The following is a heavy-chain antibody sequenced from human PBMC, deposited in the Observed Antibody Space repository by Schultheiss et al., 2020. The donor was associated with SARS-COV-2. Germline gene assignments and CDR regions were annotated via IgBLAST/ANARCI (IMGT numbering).Heavy chain of an antibody. V-gene: IGHV3-23*01. CDR1: GFTFSSYA. D-gene: IGHD6-6*01. CDR2: ISGSGGST. Sequence: GGSLRLSCAASGFTFSSYAMSWVRQAPGKGLEWVSAISGSGGSTYYADSVKGRFTISRDNSKNTLYLQMNSLRAEDTAVYYCAKIAARRGNYYYYGMDVWGQGTTVTVSS. J-gene: IGHJ6*02. CDR3: AKIAARRGNYYYYGMDV.